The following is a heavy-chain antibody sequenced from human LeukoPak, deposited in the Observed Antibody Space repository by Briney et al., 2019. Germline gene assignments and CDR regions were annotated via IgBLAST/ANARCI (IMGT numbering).Heavy chain of an antibody. CDR3: ARDKQPGDY. J-gene: IGHJ4*02. CDR2: IYYSGDT. CDR1: GDSISPYC. D-gene: IGHD1-1*01. V-gene: IGHV4-59*01. Sequence: PSETLSLTCTVSGDSISPYCWGWIRQPPGKGLEWIGYIYYSGDTTYNPFLKSRVTMSVDTSKNQFSLKLSSVTAADTAVYYCARDKQPGDYWGQGALVTVSS.